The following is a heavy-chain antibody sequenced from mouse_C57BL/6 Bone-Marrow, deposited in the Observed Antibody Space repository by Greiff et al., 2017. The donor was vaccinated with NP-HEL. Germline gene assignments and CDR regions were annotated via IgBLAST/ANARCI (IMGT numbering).Heavy chain of an antibody. CDR1: GYTFTSYW. J-gene: IGHJ3*01. CDR2: IYPSDSET. V-gene: IGHV1-61*01. D-gene: IGHD2-4*01. Sequence: QVQLQQPGAELVRPGSSVKLSCKASGYTFTSYWMDWVKQRPGQGLEWIGNIYPSDSETHYNQKFTDKATLTVVKSSRTAYMQLSSLTSEDSSVYYCSRGDYAWFAYWGQGTLVTVSA. CDR3: SRGDYAWFAY.